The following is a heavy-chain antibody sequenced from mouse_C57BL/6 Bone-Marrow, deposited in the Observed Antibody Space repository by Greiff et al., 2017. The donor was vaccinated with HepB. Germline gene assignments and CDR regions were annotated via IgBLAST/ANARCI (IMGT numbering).Heavy chain of an antibody. CDR2: IDPETGGT. Sequence: QVQLKESGAELVRPGASVTLSCKASGYTFTDYEMHWVKQTPVHGLEWIGAIDPETGGTAYNQKFKGKAILTADKSSSTAYMELRSLTSEDSAVYYCTRSRPYAMDYWGQGTSVTVSS. CDR1: GYTFTDYE. J-gene: IGHJ4*01. V-gene: IGHV1-15*01. CDR3: TRSRPYAMDY.